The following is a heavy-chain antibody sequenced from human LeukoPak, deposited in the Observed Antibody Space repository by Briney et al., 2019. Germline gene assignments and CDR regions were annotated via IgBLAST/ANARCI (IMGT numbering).Heavy chain of an antibody. Sequence: SETLSLTCTVSGGSLSSYYWTWIRQPPGKGLEWIGYIYSSGNTNYNPSLKGRVTISLDTSKNQFSLRLMSVTAADTAVYYCARELYCSGGSCHSRDAFDIWGQGTMVTVSS. V-gene: IGHV4-4*08. CDR1: GGSLSSYY. CDR3: ARELYCSGGSCHSRDAFDI. J-gene: IGHJ3*02. D-gene: IGHD2-15*01. CDR2: IYSSGNT.